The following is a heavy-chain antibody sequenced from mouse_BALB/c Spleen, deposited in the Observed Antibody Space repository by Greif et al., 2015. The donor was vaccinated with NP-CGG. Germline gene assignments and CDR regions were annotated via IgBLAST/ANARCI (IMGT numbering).Heavy chain of an antibody. CDR2: IDPSDSYT. CDR3: ARHYGSSYGAMDY. J-gene: IGHJ4*01. V-gene: IGHV1-69*02. D-gene: IGHD1-1*01. Sequence: QVQLQQPGAELVKPGASVKLSCKASGYTFTSYWMHWVKQRPGQGLEWIGEIDPSDSYTNYNQKFKGKATLTVDKSSSTAYMQLSSLTSEDSAVYYCARHYGSSYGAMDYWGQGTSVTVSS. CDR1: GYTFTSYW.